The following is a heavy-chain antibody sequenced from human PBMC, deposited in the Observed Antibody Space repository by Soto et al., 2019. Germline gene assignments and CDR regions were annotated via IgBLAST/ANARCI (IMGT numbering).Heavy chain of an antibody. V-gene: IGHV1-69*13. CDR1: GGTFSSYA. Sequence: SVKVSCKASGGTFSSYAISWVRQAPGQGLEWMGGIIPIFGTANYAQKFQGRVTITADESTSTAYMELSSLRSEDTAVYYCAGGGRDGYNFDYWGQGTLVTVSS. J-gene: IGHJ4*02. CDR2: IIPIFGTA. D-gene: IGHD3-16*01. CDR3: AGGGRDGYNFDY.